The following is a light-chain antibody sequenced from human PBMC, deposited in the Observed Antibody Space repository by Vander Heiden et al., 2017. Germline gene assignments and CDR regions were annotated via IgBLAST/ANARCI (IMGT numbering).Light chain of an antibody. J-gene: IGLJ3*02. CDR2: ADD. Sequence: QSVLTQPPSASGTPGQRFSISCSGRNSNLGINAVNWYQHVPGTAPKLLIHADDERPSGVPDRFSASKSGTSASLAISGLQSEDEADYYCAAWDDDLDGPVFGGGTKLTVL. CDR1: NSNLGINA. CDR3: AAWDDDLDGPV. V-gene: IGLV1-44*01.